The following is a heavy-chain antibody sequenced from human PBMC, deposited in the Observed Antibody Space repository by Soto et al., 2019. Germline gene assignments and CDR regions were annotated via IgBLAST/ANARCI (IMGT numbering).Heavy chain of an antibody. D-gene: IGHD3-10*01. CDR2: IYYSGST. Sequence: PSETLSLTCTVSGGSISSYYWSWIRQPPGKGLEWIGYIYYSGSTNYNPSLKSRVTISVDTSKNQFSLKLSSVTAADTAVYYCARQGFGELHGLVDVWGQGTTGTVSS. J-gene: IGHJ6*02. CDR1: GGSISSYY. CDR3: ARQGFGELHGLVDV. V-gene: IGHV4-59*08.